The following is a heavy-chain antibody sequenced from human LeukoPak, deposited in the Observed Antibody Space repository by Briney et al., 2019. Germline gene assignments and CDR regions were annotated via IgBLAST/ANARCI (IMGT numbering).Heavy chain of an antibody. CDR1: GGTSNSHA. CDR2: IIPNLGTT. CDR3: ATTNDGGGYQWGDFFDF. J-gene: IGHJ4*02. D-gene: IGHD3-22*01. V-gene: IGHV1-69*04. Sequence: ASVKVSCKASGGTSNSHAISWVRQAPGQGLEWMGRIIPNLGTTNRAQNFQDRVTLTADKSTNTAYMELTSLTSDDTAVYYCATTNDGGGYQWGDFFDFWGQGPWSPSPQ.